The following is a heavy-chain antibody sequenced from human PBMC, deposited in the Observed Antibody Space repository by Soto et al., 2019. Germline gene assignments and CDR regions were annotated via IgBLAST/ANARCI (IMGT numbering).Heavy chain of an antibody. J-gene: IGHJ5*02. CDR3: ARERAVGIAVALNWFDP. CDR1: GFTFSSYS. D-gene: IGHD6-19*01. CDR2: ISSSSSTI. Sequence: EVHLVESGGGLVQPGGSLRLSCAASGFTFSSYSMNWVRQAPGKGLEWVSYISSSSSTIYYADSVKGRFTISRDNAKNSLYLQMNSLRDEDTAVYYCARERAVGIAVALNWFDPWGQGTLVTVSS. V-gene: IGHV3-48*02.